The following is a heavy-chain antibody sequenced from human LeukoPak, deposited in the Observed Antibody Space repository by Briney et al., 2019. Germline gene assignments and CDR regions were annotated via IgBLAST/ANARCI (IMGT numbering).Heavy chain of an antibody. CDR3: ARHYPGGDYFIDY. D-gene: IGHD4-17*01. V-gene: IGHV5-51*01. CDR1: GYSFTSYW. Sequence: GESLKISCKGSGYSFTSYWIGWVRQMPGKGLEGLGIIYPDDSDTRYSPSFQDQVIISADKSISTAYLQWSSLKASDTAMYYCARHYPGGDYFIDYWGQGTRVTVSS. CDR2: IYPDDSDT. J-gene: IGHJ4*02.